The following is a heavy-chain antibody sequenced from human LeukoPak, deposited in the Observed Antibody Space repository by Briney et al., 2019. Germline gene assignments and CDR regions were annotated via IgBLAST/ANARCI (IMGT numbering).Heavy chain of an antibody. CDR3: ARDLIGCGSTTCYFDY. D-gene: IGHD2-2*01. Sequence: GASVKVSCKVSGYTLTELSMHWVRQAPGKGLEWMGRINPNSGDTSYAQKFQGRVTMTRDTSISAAYMELTRLTSDDTAVYYCARDLIGCGSTTCYFDYWGQGTLVTVSS. V-gene: IGHV1-2*06. CDR1: GYTLTELS. CDR2: INPNSGDT. J-gene: IGHJ4*02.